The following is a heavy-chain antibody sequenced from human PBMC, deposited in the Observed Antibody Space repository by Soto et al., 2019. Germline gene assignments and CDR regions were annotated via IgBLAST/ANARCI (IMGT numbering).Heavy chain of an antibody. D-gene: IGHD2-15*01. J-gene: IGHJ5*02. V-gene: IGHV1-18*01. CDR2: ISAYNGNT. CDR3: ARTYCSGGSCYYNWFDP. Sequence: QVQLVQSGAEVKKPGASVKVSCKASGYTFTSYGISWVRQAPGQGLEWMGWISAYNGNTNYAQKLQGRVTMTTDTSTSTAYMELRSVRSDDTSVYYCARTYCSGGSCYYNWFDPWGQGTLVTVSS. CDR1: GYTFTSYG.